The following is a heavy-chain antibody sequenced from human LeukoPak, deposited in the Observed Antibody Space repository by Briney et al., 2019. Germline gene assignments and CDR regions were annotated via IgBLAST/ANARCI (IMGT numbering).Heavy chain of an antibody. Sequence: GSLRLSCAASGFTFSSYGMHWVRQAPGKGLEWVAVISYDGSNKYYADSVKGRFTISRDNSKNTLYLQMNSLRAEDTAVYYCAKDHGRWLVPEGVDYWGQGTLVTVSS. CDR2: ISYDGSNK. D-gene: IGHD6-19*01. CDR1: GFTFSSYG. V-gene: IGHV3-30*18. J-gene: IGHJ4*02. CDR3: AKDHGRWLVPEGVDY.